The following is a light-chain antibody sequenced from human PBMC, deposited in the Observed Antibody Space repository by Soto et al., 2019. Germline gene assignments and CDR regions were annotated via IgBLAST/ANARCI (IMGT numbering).Light chain of an antibody. Sequence: EIVLTQSPGTLSLSPGEGATLSCRASQTVAGSYLAWYQQKPGQAPRLLIYGASNRAAGFPDRFSGSGSGTDFTLTISGLEPEDCAVYYCQQYGSSSEITFGQGTRLEIK. J-gene: IGKJ5*01. CDR1: QTVAGSY. CDR2: GAS. CDR3: QQYGSSSEIT. V-gene: IGKV3-20*01.